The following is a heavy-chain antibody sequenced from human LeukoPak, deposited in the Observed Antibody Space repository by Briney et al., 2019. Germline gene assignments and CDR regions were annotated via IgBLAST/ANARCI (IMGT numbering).Heavy chain of an antibody. J-gene: IGHJ6*03. CDR1: GYTFTNYG. D-gene: IGHD4/OR15-4a*01. V-gene: IGHV1-18*01. CDR3: ARDPLNLPPMVESWYMDV. CDR2: ISAYNGNT. Sequence: ASVKVSCKASGYTFTNYGLSWVRQAPGQGLEWMGWISAYNGNTYYAQKFQGRVTMTTDTSTSTAYMELRSLRSDDTAVYYCARDPLNLPPMVESWYMDVWGKGTTVTVSS.